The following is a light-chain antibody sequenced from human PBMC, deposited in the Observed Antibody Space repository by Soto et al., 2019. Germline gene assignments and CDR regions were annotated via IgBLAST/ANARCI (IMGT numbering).Light chain of an antibody. Sequence: QSALTQPAPVSGSPGQSITISCTGTSSDFGSYNLISWYQQYPDKAPKLMIYEVSKRPSGVSNRFSGSKSGNTASLTISGLQAEDEADYYCCSYAGSSTFYVFGSGTKVTVL. V-gene: IGLV2-23*02. CDR2: EVS. CDR1: SSDFGSYNL. J-gene: IGLJ1*01. CDR3: CSYAGSSTFYV.